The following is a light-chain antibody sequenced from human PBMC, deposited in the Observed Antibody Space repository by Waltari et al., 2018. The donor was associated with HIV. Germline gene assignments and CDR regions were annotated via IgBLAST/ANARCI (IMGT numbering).Light chain of an antibody. CDR1: EDISRS. V-gene: IGKV1-33*01. CDR3: HQHRALPLT. Sequence: DIQMTQSPSSLSASVGDRVTITCQANEDISRSLSWYQQKPGKAPRLLIRDASFLGNRGPSRFSGSGSGTHFTFTITNLQPEDVATYYCHQHRALPLTFGGGTKIEIK. J-gene: IGKJ4*01. CDR2: DAS.